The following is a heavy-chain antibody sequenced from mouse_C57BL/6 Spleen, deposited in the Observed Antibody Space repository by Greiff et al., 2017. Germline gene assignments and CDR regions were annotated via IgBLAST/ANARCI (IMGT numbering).Heavy chain of an antibody. CDR1: GFSLTSYG. CDR2: IGSGGST. V-gene: IGHV2-4*01. J-gene: IGHJ3*01. Sequence: QVQLQQSGPGLVQPSQSLSITCTVSGFSLTSYGVHWVRQPPGKGLEWLGVIGSGGSTDYNAAFISRLSISKDNSKSQVFFKMNSLQADDTAIYYCAGTNWDEGYWFAYWGQGTLVTVSA. D-gene: IGHD4-1*01. CDR3: AGTNWDEGYWFAY.